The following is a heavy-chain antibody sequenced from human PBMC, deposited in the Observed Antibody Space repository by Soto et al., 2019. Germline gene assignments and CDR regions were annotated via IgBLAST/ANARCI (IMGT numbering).Heavy chain of an antibody. CDR1: GFTFSSYS. D-gene: IGHD5-18*01. J-gene: IGHJ4*02. Sequence: EVQLVESGGGLVKPGVSLRLSCAASGFTFSSYSMNWVRQAPGKGLEWVSSISSSSSYIYYADSVKGRFTISRDNAKNSLCLQMNSLRAEDTAVYYCARDQPGYSYGYGLGYWGQGTLVTVSS. CDR3: ARDQPGYSYGYGLGY. V-gene: IGHV3-21*01. CDR2: ISSSSSYI.